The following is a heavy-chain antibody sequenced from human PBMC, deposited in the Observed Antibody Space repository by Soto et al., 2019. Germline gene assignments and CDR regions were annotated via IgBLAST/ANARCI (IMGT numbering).Heavy chain of an antibody. V-gene: IGHV4-34*01. CDR1: GGSFSGYY. D-gene: IGHD3-9*01. J-gene: IGHJ6*02. CDR2: INHSGST. CDR3: ARGRSRYFDWLSYYYYGMDV. Sequence: PSETLSLTCAVYGGSFSGYYWSWIRQPPGKGLEWIGEINHSGSTNYNPSLKSRVTISVDTSKNQFSLKLSSVTAADTAVYYCARGRSRYFDWLSYYYYGMDVWGQGTTVTASS.